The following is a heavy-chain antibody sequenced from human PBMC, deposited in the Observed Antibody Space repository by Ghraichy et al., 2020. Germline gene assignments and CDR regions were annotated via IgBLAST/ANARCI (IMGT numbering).Heavy chain of an antibody. J-gene: IGHJ4*02. V-gene: IGHV4-34*01. CDR1: GGSFSAYY. CDR3: ARGPFTSGWMWYYFDA. D-gene: IGHD6-19*01. CDR2: TSHSGYT. Sequence: ETLSLPCNVYGGSFSAYYWSWIRQSPGKGLEWIGETSHSGYTTYSPSLESRVTISVDTSKNQFSLKLNSVTAADTAVYYCARGPFTSGWMWYYFDAWGQGTPVTVSS.